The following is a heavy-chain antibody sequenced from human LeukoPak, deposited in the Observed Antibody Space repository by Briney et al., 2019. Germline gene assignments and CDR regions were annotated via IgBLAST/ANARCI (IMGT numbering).Heavy chain of an antibody. D-gene: IGHD3-22*01. CDR3: ARTYYYDSSGYYGLDY. CDR2: INSGGSDS. CDR1: GYTFTNYW. J-gene: IGHJ4*02. Sequence: GESLNISCKGSGYTFTNYWIGWVRQMPGKGLEWMGIINSGGSDSSYSPSFQGRVTISADKSISTAYLQWSSLKASDTAMYYCARTYYYDSSGYYGLDYWGQGTLVTVSS. V-gene: IGHV5-51*01.